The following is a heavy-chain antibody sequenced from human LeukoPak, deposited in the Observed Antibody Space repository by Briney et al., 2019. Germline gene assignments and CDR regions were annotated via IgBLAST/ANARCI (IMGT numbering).Heavy chain of an antibody. D-gene: IGHD1-7*01. Sequence: ASVKVSCKASGYTFTSYGISWVRQAPGQGLEWMGWISAYNGNTNYAQKPQGRVTMTTDTSTSTAYMELRSLRSDDTAVYYCARGDNWNYLNWFDPWGQGTLVTVSS. CDR1: GYTFTSYG. J-gene: IGHJ5*02. CDR3: ARGDNWNYLNWFDP. CDR2: ISAYNGNT. V-gene: IGHV1-18*01.